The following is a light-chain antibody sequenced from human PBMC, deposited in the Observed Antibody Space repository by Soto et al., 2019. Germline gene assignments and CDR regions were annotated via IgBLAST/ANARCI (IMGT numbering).Light chain of an antibody. J-gene: IGKJ1*01. CDR1: QSVSSN. CDR3: QQYNNWPPRT. V-gene: IGKV3-15*01. Sequence: EIVMTQSPATLSVSPGERATLSCRASQSVSSNLAWYQHKPGQAPRLLIYGASTRATGIPARFSGSGSGTDFTLTISSLQSEDFAVYYCQQYNNWPPRTFGQGTKVEIK. CDR2: GAS.